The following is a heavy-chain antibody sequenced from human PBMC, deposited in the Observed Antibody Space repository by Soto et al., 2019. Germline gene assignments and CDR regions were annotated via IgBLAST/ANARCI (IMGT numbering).Heavy chain of an antibody. CDR2: ISGSGGST. CDR3: AKDKGSGSYAYYNYGMDV. Sequence: XASLLLSFAASGFTFSHYAMSWVRQAPGKGLEWVSAISGSGGSTYYATSVKGRFTISRDNSKNTLYLQMNALRAEDTAVYYCAKDKGSGSYAYYNYGMDVWGPGTTVTVPS. V-gene: IGHV3-23*01. J-gene: IGHJ6*02. CDR1: GFTFSHYA. D-gene: IGHD3-22*01.